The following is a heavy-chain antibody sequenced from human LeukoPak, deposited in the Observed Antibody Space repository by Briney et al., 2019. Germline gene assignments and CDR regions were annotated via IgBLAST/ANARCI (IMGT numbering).Heavy chain of an antibody. CDR3: AGWSSGSMDAFDI. J-gene: IGHJ3*02. CDR2: IYYSGST. CDR1: GGSISSYY. D-gene: IGHD3-22*01. Sequence: SETLSLTCTVSGGSISSYYWSWIRQPPGKGLEWIGYIYYSGSTNYNPSLKSRVTISVDTSKNQFSLKLSSVTAADTAVYYCAGWSSGSMDAFDIWGQGTMVTVSS. V-gene: IGHV4-59*08.